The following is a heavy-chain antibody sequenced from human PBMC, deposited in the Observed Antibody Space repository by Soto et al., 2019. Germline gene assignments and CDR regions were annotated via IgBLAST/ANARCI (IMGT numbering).Heavy chain of an antibody. Sequence: DTPYLIFAFHCSSFLVYFRCWIRTARGGGLEWVGEIDYSGSTNYNPSLKSRVTISVDTSKNQFSLKLSSVTAADTAVYYCARVLCSSTSCYVRAKTYGMDVWGQGTTVTVSS. D-gene: IGHD2-2*01. CDR1: CSSFLVYF. CDR2: IDYSGST. V-gene: IGHV4-34*01. J-gene: IGHJ6*02. CDR3: ARVLCSSTSCYVRAKTYGMDV.